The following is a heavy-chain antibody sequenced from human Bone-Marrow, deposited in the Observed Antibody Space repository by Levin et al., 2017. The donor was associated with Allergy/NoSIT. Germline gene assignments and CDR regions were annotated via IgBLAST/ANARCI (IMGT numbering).Heavy chain of an antibody. J-gene: IGHJ6*02. D-gene: IGHD3-22*01. CDR3: ARDQSGYYDSSGYSNFYYYFGMDG. CDR2: IYYNGSA. V-gene: IGHV4-59*01. Sequence: SETLSLTCSVSGASFSSSYWTWIRQPPGKTLEWIGYIYYNGSANYNPSFKSRVAISLDTSKNQFSLKLTSVTAADTAVYYCARDQSGYYDSSGYSNFYYYFGMDGWGLGTTVTVSS. CDR1: GASFSSSY.